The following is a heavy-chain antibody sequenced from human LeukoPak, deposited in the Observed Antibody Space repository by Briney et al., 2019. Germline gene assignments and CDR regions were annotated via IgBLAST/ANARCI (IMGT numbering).Heavy chain of an antibody. CDR2: ISSSSSTI. Sequence: PGGSLRLSCAASGFTFSSYSMNWVRQAPGKGLEWVSYISSSSSTIYYADSVKGRFTISRDNAKNTLYLQMNSLRAEDTAVYYCARVGIEYNSSPLEWYYYMDVWGKGTTVTVSS. CDR1: GFTFSSYS. CDR3: ARVGIEYNSSPLEWYYYMDV. D-gene: IGHD6-6*01. V-gene: IGHV3-48*04. J-gene: IGHJ6*03.